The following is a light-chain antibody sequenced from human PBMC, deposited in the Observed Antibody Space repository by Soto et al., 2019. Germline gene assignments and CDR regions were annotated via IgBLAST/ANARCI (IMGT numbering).Light chain of an antibody. CDR2: KAS. CDR1: ESINSW. J-gene: IGKJ4*01. V-gene: IGKV1-5*03. CDR3: QQYGSSPIT. Sequence: IQLTHSPSPLSASVCYRVTITCRASESINSWLAWYQQRPGKAPKLLIYKASTLQSGVPSRFSGSGSGTDFTLTISRLEPEDFAVYYCQQYGSSPITFGGGTKVDIK.